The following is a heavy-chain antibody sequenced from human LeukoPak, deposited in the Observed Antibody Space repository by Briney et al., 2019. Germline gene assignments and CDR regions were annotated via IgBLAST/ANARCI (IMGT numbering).Heavy chain of an antibody. D-gene: IGHD4-17*01. CDR1: GGSIRSSYYY. J-gene: IGHJ3*02. CDR2: IYYSGST. CDR3: ARETTVLDI. Sequence: SETLSLTCTVSGGSIRSSYYYWGWIRQPPGKGLEWIGYIYYSGSTYYNPSLKSRVTISVDTSKNQFSLKLSSVTAADTAVYYCARETTVLDIWGQGTMVTVSS. V-gene: IGHV4-30-4*08.